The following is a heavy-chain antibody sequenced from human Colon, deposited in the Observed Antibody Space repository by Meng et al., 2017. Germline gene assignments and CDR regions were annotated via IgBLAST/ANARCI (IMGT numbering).Heavy chain of an antibody. D-gene: IGHD2-15*01. CDR2: IWNDGSKE. V-gene: IGHV3-33*06. CDR1: GFTFSNSG. Sequence: GGSLRLSFAASGFTFSNSGMHWVRQAPGKGLEWVAVIWNDGSKEYYADSVKGRFTISRDNSKNILYLQMSSLRVEDTAMFYCAKNSGSARFYFANWGQGTLVTVSS. CDR3: AKNSGSARFYFAN. J-gene: IGHJ4*02.